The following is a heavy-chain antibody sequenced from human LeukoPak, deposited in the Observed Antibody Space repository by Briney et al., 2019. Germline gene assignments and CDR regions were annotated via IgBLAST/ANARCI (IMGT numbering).Heavy chain of an antibody. CDR1: GFTFSSYV. V-gene: IGHV3-23*01. D-gene: IGHD1-26*01. CDR3: AKSAKAVGATPGGY. CDR2: IYSSGVTA. Sequence: GGSLRLSCAASGFTFSSYVMNWVRQAPGEGLEWVSSIYSSGVTAYYADSVKGRFTISRDNSKNTLFLQMNSLRAEDTAVYYCAKSAKAVGATPGGYWGQGTLVTVSS. J-gene: IGHJ4*02.